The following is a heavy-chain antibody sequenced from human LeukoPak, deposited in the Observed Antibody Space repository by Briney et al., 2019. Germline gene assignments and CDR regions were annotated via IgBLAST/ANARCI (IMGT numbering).Heavy chain of an antibody. D-gene: IGHD6-19*01. CDR2: ISYDGSIK. CDR3: ARGAYSSGWTTFDY. Sequence: SCKASGYTFTGFYMHWVRQAPGKGLVWVALISYDGSIKSYADSVKGRFTISRDNSKNTLYVQMNSLRTDDTAVYYCARGAYSSGWTTFDYWGQGILVTVSS. V-gene: IGHV3-30*04. CDR1: GYTFTGFY. J-gene: IGHJ4*02.